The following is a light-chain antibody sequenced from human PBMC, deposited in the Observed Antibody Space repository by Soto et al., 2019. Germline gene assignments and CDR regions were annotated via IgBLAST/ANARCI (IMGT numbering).Light chain of an antibody. Sequence: IVLTQSPGTLSLSPGERATLSCRASQSVSSSYLAWYQQKPGQPPRLLIYGASSRATGIPDRFSGSGSGTEFTLTVDRLEPEDFAVYYCHQYGSSPQTFGRGTKVDIK. CDR1: QSVSSSY. CDR2: GAS. V-gene: IGKV3-20*01. J-gene: IGKJ1*01. CDR3: HQYGSSPQT.